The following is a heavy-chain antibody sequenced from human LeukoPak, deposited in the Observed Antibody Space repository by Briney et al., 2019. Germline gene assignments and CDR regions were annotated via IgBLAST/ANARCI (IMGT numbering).Heavy chain of an antibody. J-gene: IGHJ4*02. D-gene: IGHD3-22*01. CDR1: GYSFTSYW. CDR3: ARRDYYYDSSGYSYYFDY. Sequence: GESLKISCKGSGYSFTSYWIGWVRQMPGKGLEWMGILYPGDSDTRYSPSFQGQVTNSADKSISTAYLQWSSLKASDTAMYYCARRDYYYDSSGYSYYFDYWGQGTLVTVSS. V-gene: IGHV5-51*01. CDR2: LYPGDSDT.